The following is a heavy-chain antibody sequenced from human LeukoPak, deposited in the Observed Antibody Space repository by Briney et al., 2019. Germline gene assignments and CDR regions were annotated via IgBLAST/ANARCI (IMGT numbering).Heavy chain of an antibody. CDR3: ATDKGEDNFDGLRY. J-gene: IGHJ4*02. CDR2: FDPEDGET. V-gene: IGHV1-24*01. D-gene: IGHD3-9*01. CDR1: GYTLTELS. Sequence: ASVNVSCKVSGYTLTELSMHWVRQAPGKGLEWMGGFDPEDGETIYAQKFQGRVTMTEDPSTDTAYMELSSLRCEDAAVYYCATDKGEDNFDGLRYWGQGTLGTVSS.